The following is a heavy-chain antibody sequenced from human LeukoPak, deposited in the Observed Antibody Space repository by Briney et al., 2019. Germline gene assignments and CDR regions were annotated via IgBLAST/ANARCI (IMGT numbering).Heavy chain of an antibody. J-gene: IGHJ5*02. Sequence: SETLSLTRAVSGGSISSSNWWSWVRQPPGKGLEWIGEIYHSGSTNYNPSLKSRVTISVDKSKNQFSLRLSSVTAADTAVYYCARELLPAVTEGWFDPWGQGTLVTVSS. CDR3: ARELLPAVTEGWFDP. V-gene: IGHV4-4*02. CDR1: GGSISSSNW. D-gene: IGHD2-2*01. CDR2: IYHSGST.